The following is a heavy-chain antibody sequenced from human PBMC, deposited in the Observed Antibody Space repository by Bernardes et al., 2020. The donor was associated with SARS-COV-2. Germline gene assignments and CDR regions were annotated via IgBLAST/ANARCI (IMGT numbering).Heavy chain of an antibody. CDR1: GGSFSGYY. V-gene: IGHV4-34*01. J-gene: IGHJ6*02. CDR2: INHSGST. D-gene: IGHD3-10*01. CDR3: ARGGLWFGESHYYYYGMDV. Sequence: SETLSLTCAVYGGSFSGYYWSWIRQPPGKGLEWIGEINHSGSTNYNPSLKSRVTISVDTSKNQFSLKLSSVTAADTAVYYCARGGLWFGESHYYYYGMDVWGQGTTVTVSS.